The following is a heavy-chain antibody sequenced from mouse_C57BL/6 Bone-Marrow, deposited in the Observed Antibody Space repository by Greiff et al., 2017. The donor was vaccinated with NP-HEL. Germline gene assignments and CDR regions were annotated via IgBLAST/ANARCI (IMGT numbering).Heavy chain of an antibody. Sequence: VQLQQSGAELVRPGASVTLSCKASGYTFTDYEMHWVKQTPVHGLEWIGAIDPETGGTAYNQKFKGKAILTADKSSSTAYMELRSLTSEDSAVYYCEGGNYGYFDYWGQGTTLTVSS. V-gene: IGHV1-15*01. CDR1: GYTFTDYE. CDR3: EGGNYGYFDY. J-gene: IGHJ2*01. CDR2: IDPETGGT. D-gene: IGHD2-1*01.